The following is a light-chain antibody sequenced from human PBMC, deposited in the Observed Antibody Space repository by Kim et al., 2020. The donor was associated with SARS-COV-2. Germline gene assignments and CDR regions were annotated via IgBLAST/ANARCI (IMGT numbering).Light chain of an antibody. CDR1: QDIGTW. CDR3: QHYSRFPYT. Sequence: DIQMTQSPSTLSASVGDRVTITCRASQDIGTWLAWYQQKPGKAPNLPIYRASNLDSGVPSRFSGSGSGTGFTLSISSLQPDDFATYYCQHYSRFPYTFGQGTKLEI. CDR2: RAS. J-gene: IGKJ2*01. V-gene: IGKV1-5*03.